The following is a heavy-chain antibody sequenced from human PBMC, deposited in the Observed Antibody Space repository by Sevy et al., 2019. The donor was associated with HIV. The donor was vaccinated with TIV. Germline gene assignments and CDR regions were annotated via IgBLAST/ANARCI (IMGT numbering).Heavy chain of an antibody. CDR1: GFTFSSYW. J-gene: IGHJ4*02. D-gene: IGHD3-3*01. CDR3: AGARSDFWSGYYWGGGAYYFDY. CDR2: IKQDGSEK. V-gene: IGHV3-7*01. Sequence: GGSLRLSCAASGFTFSSYWMSWVRQAPGKGLEWVANIKQDGSEKYYVDSVKGRFTISRDNAKNSLYLQMNSLRAEDTAVYYCAGARSDFWSGYYWGGGAYYFDYWGQGTLVTVSS.